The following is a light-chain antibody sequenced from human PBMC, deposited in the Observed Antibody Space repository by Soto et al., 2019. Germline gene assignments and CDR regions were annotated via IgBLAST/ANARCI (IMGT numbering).Light chain of an antibody. Sequence: EIVLTQSPGTLSLSPGERATLSCRASQSVRSNYLAWYQQQRGQAPRLLIYGASSRATGIPDRFSGSGSGTDFTLTISRLEPEDFAVYYCQQYGSSPRLTFGGGTKVEIK. CDR3: QQYGSSPRLT. V-gene: IGKV3-20*01. CDR2: GAS. CDR1: QSVRSNY. J-gene: IGKJ4*01.